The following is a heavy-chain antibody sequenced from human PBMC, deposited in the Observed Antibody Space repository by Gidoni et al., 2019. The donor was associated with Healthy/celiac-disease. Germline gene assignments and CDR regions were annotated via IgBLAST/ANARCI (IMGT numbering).Heavy chain of an antibody. D-gene: IGHD3-22*01. CDR2: ISWNSGSI. J-gene: IGHJ2*01. Sequence: EVQLVESGGGLVQPGRSLRLSCAASGFTFDDYSPHWVRQAPGKGLEWVSGISWNSGSIGYADSVKGRFTISRDNAKNSLYLQMNSLRAEDTALYYCAKAEYYDSSGYDSYWYFDLWGRGTLVTVSS. V-gene: IGHV3-9*01. CDR1: GFTFDDYS. CDR3: AKAEYYDSSGYDSYWYFDL.